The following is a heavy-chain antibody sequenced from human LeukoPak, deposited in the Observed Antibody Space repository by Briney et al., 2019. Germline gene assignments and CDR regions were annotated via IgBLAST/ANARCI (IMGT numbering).Heavy chain of an antibody. J-gene: IGHJ4*02. CDR3: VNLRRY. D-gene: IGHD3-16*01. V-gene: IGHV3-7*01. CDR2: MREYGIET. Sequence: VLECVATMREYGIETYYVDSVKGLFTFSRDNAKNSLYLQMTSLRAEDTAVYYCVNLRRYWGQGTLVTVSS.